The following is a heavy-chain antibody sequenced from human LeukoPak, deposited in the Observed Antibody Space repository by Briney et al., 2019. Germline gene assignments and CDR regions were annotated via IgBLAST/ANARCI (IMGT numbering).Heavy chain of an antibody. CDR1: GCTFSSYA. D-gene: IGHD3-22*01. V-gene: IGHV1-69*13. J-gene: IGHJ4*02. CDR3: ARVYGRDSSGELRRYFDY. CDR2: IIPIFGTA. Sequence: SLKVSCKASGCTFSSYAISWVRQAPGQGLEWMGGIIPIFGTANYAQKFQGRVTITADESTSTAYMELSSLRSEDTAVYYCARVYGRDSSGELRRYFDYWGQGTLVTVSS.